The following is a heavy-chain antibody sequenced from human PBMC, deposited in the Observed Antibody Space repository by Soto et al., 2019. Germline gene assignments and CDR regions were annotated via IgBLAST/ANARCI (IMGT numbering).Heavy chain of an antibody. Sequence: GGSLRLSCAASGFTFSDYHWNWVRQAPGKGLEWVAAITSSSRFIYYADSVRGRFTISRDNAKNSLYLQMNSLRAADTAVYYCAGTYDPFDYWGQGTLVTVSS. CDR3: AGTYDPFDY. D-gene: IGHD5-12*01. CDR1: GFTFSDYH. J-gene: IGHJ4*02. CDR2: ITSSSRFI. V-gene: IGHV3-21*01.